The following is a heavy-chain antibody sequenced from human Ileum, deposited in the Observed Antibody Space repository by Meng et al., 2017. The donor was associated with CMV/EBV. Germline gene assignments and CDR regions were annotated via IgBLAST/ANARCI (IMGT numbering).Heavy chain of an antibody. CDR2: INEDGSTI. Sequence: GGSLRLSCVASGFTFSNYWMSWVRQAPGKGLEWVANINEDGSTIYFVDSLKGRFTISRDNAKNSLYVQMNSLRADDTAVYYCASLGFRRIDYWGQGTLVTVSS. V-gene: IGHV3-7*01. CDR3: ASLGFRRIDY. CDR1: GFTFSNYW. J-gene: IGHJ4*02.